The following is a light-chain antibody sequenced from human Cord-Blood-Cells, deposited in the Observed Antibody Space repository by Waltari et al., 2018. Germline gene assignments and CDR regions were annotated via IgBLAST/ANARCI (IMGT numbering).Light chain of an antibody. Sequence: DIQMTQSPSTLSASVGDRVTITCRASQSISSWLAWYQQKPGKAPKLLIYDASSLESGVPSRFSGSGSGTEFTLTISSLQPDDFATYYCQQYNGYSPGITFGQGTRLEIK. CDR2: DAS. CDR3: QQYNGYSPGIT. J-gene: IGKJ5*01. CDR1: QSISSW. V-gene: IGKV1-5*01.